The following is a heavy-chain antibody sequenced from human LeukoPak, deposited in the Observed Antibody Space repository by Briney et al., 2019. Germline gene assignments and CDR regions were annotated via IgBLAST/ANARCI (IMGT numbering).Heavy chain of an antibody. V-gene: IGHV3-23*01. CDR2: IKGGGDGT. D-gene: IGHD4-17*01. Sequence: GESLRLSCTASGFTFNLFWMTWVRQAPGKGLEWVSHIKGGGDGTYYADSVKGRFTISRDNSKNTLYLQMNSLRAEDTAVYYCARDAYAVADYWGQGTLVTVSS. CDR1: GFTFNLFW. J-gene: IGHJ4*02. CDR3: ARDAYAVADY.